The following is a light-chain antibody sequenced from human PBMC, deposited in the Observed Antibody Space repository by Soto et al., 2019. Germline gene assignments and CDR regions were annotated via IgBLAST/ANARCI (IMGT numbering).Light chain of an antibody. CDR1: QSISNW. V-gene: IGKV1-5*01. CDR2: DAS. CDR3: QKCKVAPFT. Sequence: DIQMTQSPSTLSASVGERVTITCRASQSISNWLAWYQQKPGKAPKLLIYDASSLESGVPSRFSGSGSGTDFTLTISSLQPEDVATYYCQKCKVAPFTFGGGTKVDIK. J-gene: IGKJ4*01.